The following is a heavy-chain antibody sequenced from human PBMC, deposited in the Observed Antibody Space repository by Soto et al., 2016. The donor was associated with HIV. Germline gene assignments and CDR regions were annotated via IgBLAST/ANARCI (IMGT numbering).Heavy chain of an antibody. J-gene: IGHJ4*02. D-gene: IGHD6-13*01. CDR1: GFTFDDYA. Sequence: EVQLVESGGGLVQPGRSLRLSCAASGFTFDDYAMHWVRQAPGKGLEWVSGISWNSGSIGYADSVKGRFTISRDNAKNSLYLQMNSLRAEDMALYYCAKGPSSSSWYPYYFDYWGQGTLVTVSS. CDR3: AKGPSSSSWYPYYFDY. V-gene: IGHV3-9*03. CDR2: ISWNSGSI.